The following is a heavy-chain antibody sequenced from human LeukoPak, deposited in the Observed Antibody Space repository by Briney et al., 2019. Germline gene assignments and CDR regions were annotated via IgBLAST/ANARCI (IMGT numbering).Heavy chain of an antibody. CDR3: ARVYILTGYYYYYYMDV. Sequence: SETLSLTCTVSGGSISSSSYYWGWIRQPPGKGLEWIGSIYYSGSTNYNPSLKSRVTISVDTSKNQFSLKLSSVTAADTAVYYCARVYILTGYYYYYYMDVWGKGTTVTVSS. CDR1: GGSISSSSYY. CDR2: IYYSGST. V-gene: IGHV4-39*07. D-gene: IGHD3-9*01. J-gene: IGHJ6*03.